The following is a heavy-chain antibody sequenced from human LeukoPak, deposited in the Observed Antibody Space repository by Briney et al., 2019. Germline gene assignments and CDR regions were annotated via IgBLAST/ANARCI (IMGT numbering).Heavy chain of an antibody. CDR2: INQSGDT. D-gene: IGHD3-3*01. Sequence: SETLSLTCVVSGESFSGYYWSWLRQPPGKGLECIGEINQSGDTNYNPSFESRVTMSVDASKKQFSLKLKSVTAADGAVYYCARSLSPYYDVTSAYWVWGYWGQGTLVIISS. J-gene: IGHJ4*02. V-gene: IGHV4-34*01. CDR1: GESFSGYY. CDR3: ARSLSPYYDVTSAYWVWGY.